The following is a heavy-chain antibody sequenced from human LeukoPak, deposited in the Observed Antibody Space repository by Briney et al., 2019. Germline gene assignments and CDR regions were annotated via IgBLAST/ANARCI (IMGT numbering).Heavy chain of an antibody. V-gene: IGHV4-59*08. CDR1: GGSISSYY. D-gene: IGHD5-18*01. CDR3: ASYSYGYYFDY. Sequence: SETLSLTCTVSGGSISSYYWSWIRQPPGRGLEWIGYIYYSGSTNYNPSLKSRVTISVDTSKNQFSLKLSSVTAADTAVYYCASYSYGYYFDYWGQGTLVTVSS. CDR2: IYYSGST. J-gene: IGHJ4*02.